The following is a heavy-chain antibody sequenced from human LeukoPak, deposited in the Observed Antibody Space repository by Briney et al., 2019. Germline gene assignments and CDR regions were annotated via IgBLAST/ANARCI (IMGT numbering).Heavy chain of an antibody. Sequence: SETLSLTCTVSGGSITYYHWSWIRQPPGKGLEWFGYIYYSGSTNYNPSLKSRVTISVDTPTNQFSLKLSSVTAADTAVYYCARRLSSWYAFDYWGQGTLVTVSS. CDR2: IYYSGST. CDR3: ARRLSSWYAFDY. D-gene: IGHD6-13*01. CDR1: GGSITYYH. J-gene: IGHJ4*02. V-gene: IGHV4-59*08.